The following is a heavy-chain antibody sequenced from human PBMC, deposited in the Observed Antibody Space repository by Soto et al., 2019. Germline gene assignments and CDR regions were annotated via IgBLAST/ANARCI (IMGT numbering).Heavy chain of an antibody. D-gene: IGHD3-9*01. J-gene: IGHJ5*02. CDR2: IYYSGST. CDR1: GGSISSGGYY. CDR3: ARVRRYDILTGSRWFDP. V-gene: IGHV4-31*03. Sequence: SETLSLTCTVSGGSISSGGYYWSWIRQHPGKGLEWIGYIYYSGSTYYNPSLKSRVTISVDTSKNQFSLKLSSVTAADTAVYYCARVRRYDILTGSRWFDPWGQGTLVTVPS.